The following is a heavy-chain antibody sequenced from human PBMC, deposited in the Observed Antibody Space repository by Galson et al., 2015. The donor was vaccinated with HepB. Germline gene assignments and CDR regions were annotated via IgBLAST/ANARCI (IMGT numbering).Heavy chain of an antibody. CDR1: GYTFTSYG. J-gene: IGHJ6*02. D-gene: IGHD2-2*01. Sequence: VKVSCKASGYTFTSYGISWVRQAPGQGLEWMGIINPSGGSTSYAQKFQGRVTMTRDTSTSTVYMELSSLRSEDTAVYYCARGEAEGVVVPAAMRHYGMDVWGQGTTVTVSS. V-gene: IGHV1-46*03. CDR2: INPSGGST. CDR3: ARGEAEGVVVPAAMRHYGMDV.